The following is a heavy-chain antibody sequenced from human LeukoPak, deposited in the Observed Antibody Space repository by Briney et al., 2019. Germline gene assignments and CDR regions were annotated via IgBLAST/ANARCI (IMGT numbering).Heavy chain of an antibody. CDR2: ISGSGGST. J-gene: IGHJ4*02. Sequence: GGSLRLSCAASGFTFSSYAMSWVRQAPGKGLEWVSVISGSGGSTYYADSVKGRFTISTDNSKNTLYLQMNSLRAEDTAVYYCAKDDGSGWTAFDYWGQGTLVTVSS. D-gene: IGHD6-19*01. CDR3: AKDDGSGWTAFDY. CDR1: GFTFSSYA. V-gene: IGHV3-23*01.